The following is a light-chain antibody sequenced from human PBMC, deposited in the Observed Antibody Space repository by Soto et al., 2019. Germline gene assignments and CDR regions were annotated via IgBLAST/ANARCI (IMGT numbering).Light chain of an antibody. CDR3: QHDKPYFWT. CDR1: QSLSGW. J-gene: IGKJ1*01. V-gene: IGKV1-5*01. Sequence: THLTQNTATVSATIGDRVTITCRASQSLSGWLAWYQQKPGKAPNLLIYDVSSLESGAPSRFSGSGSGTEFALTIRSLQPDDFATYYCQHDKPYFWTFGQGTKVDI. CDR2: DVS.